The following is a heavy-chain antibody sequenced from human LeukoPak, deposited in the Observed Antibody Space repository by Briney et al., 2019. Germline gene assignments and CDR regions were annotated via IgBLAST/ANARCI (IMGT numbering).Heavy chain of an antibody. D-gene: IGHD3-16*02. J-gene: IGHJ4*02. V-gene: IGHV4-39*07. CDR2: IYYSGST. CDR1: GGSISSSSYY. CDR3: ARGAYVWGSYRPYYFDY. Sequence: SETLSLTCTVSGGSISSSSYYWGWIRQPPGKGLEWIGSIYYSGSTYYNPSLKSGVTISVDTSKNQFSLKLSSVTAADTAVYYCARGAYVWGSYRPYYFDYWGQGTLVTVSS.